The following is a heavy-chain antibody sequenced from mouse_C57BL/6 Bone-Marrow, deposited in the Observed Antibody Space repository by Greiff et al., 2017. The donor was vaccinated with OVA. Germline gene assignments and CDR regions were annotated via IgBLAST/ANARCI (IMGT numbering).Heavy chain of an antibody. CDR2: ISSGSSTI. CDR1: GFTFSDYG. V-gene: IGHV5-17*01. CDR3: ARPGGSSPWFAY. Sequence: EVKLMESGGGLVKPGGSLKLSCAASGFTFSDYGMHWVRQAPEKGLEWVAYISSGSSTIYYADTVKGRFTISRDNAKNTLFLQMTSLRSEDTAMYYCARPGGSSPWFAYWGQGTLVTVSA. D-gene: IGHD1-1*01. J-gene: IGHJ3*01.